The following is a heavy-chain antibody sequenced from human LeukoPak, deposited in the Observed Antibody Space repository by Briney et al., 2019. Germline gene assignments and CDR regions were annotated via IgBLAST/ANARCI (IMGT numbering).Heavy chain of an antibody. V-gene: IGHV4-34*01. D-gene: IGHD2-21*01. Sequence: PSETLSLTCAVYGGSFSGYYWSWIRQPPGKGLEWIGEINHSGSTNYNPSLKSLVTISVDTSKNQFSLKLSSVTAADTAVYYCACGGDCLDYWGQGTLVTVSS. J-gene: IGHJ4*02. CDR3: ACGGDCLDY. CDR2: INHSGST. CDR1: GGSFSGYY.